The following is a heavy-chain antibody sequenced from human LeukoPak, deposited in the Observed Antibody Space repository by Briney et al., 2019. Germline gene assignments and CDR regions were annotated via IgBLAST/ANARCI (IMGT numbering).Heavy chain of an antibody. Sequence: PGGSLRLSCAASGFTFSSYAMSWARQAPGKGLEWVSAISGSGGSTYYADSVKGRFTISRDNSKNTLYLQMNSLRAEDTAVYYCAKKEGSSWHVVIGVFDYWGQGTLVTVSS. J-gene: IGHJ4*02. V-gene: IGHV3-23*01. CDR2: ISGSGGST. CDR1: GFTFSSYA. CDR3: AKKEGSSWHVVIGVFDY. D-gene: IGHD6-13*01.